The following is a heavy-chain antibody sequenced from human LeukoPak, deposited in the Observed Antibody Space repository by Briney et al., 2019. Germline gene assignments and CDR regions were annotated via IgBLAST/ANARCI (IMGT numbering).Heavy chain of an antibody. D-gene: IGHD5-12*01. CDR3: ARLDIVATNFDY. J-gene: IGHJ4*02. Sequence: GGALEISLKGSGYVLTSYWIGLGRPVPGEGLGWMGIIYPGDSDTRYSPSFQGQVTISADKSISTAYLQWSSLKASDTAMYYCARLDIVATNFDYWGQGTLVTVSS. CDR1: GYVLTSYW. V-gene: IGHV5-51*01. CDR2: IYPGDSDT.